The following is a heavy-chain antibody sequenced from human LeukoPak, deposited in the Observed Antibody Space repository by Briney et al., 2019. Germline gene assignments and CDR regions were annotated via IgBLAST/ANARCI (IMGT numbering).Heavy chain of an antibody. J-gene: IGHJ5*02. CDR3: AKDVRRCNGACT. CDR2: IGNNGGGI. Sequence: GGSLRLSCAASGFTFSTYTMYWVRHPPGKRLEWVSIIGNNGGGIHYADSVKGRFTISRDNSKNTLSLQMNSLRVEDTAIYHCAKDVRRCNGACTWGQGTLVTVSS. V-gene: IGHV3-23*01. CDR1: GFTFSTYT. D-gene: IGHD2-8*01.